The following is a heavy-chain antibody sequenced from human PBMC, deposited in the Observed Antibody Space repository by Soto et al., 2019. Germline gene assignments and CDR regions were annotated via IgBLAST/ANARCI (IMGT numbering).Heavy chain of an antibody. Sequence: SETLSLTCTISGGSISSYYWIWFRQPPGKGLEWIGYIYYSGSTNYNPSLKSRVTISVDTSKNQFSLKLSSVTAADTAVYYCARDYYDFWSGSYNWFDPWGQGTLVTVAS. CDR3: ARDYYDFWSGSYNWFDP. V-gene: IGHV4-59*01. CDR1: GGSISSYY. CDR2: IYYSGST. J-gene: IGHJ5*02. D-gene: IGHD3-3*01.